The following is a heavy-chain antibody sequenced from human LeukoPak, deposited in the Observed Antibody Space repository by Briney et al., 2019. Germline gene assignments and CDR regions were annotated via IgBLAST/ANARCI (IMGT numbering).Heavy chain of an antibody. Sequence: ASVKVSCKASGYTFTSYYIHWVRQAPGQGLEWMGIVSPSGGSTNYAQKFQGRVTMTRDTSTSTVYMELSSLRSEDTAVYYCARDLDIVVVPAAMGKDGMDVWGQGTTVTVSS. CDR3: ARDLDIVVVPAAMGKDGMDV. CDR1: GYTFTSYY. J-gene: IGHJ6*02. CDR2: VSPSGGST. D-gene: IGHD2-2*03. V-gene: IGHV1-46*01.